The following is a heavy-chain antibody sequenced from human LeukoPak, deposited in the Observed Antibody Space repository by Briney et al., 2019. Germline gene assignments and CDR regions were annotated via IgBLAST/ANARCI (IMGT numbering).Heavy chain of an antibody. D-gene: IGHD5-18*01. CDR1: GFTFSSYE. CDR2: ISSSGSTI. V-gene: IGHV3-48*03. Sequence: SGGSLRLSCAVSGFTFSSYEMNWVRQAPGKGLEWVSYISSSGSTIYYADSVKGRFTISRDNAKNSLYLQMNSLRAEDTAVYYCARDSVTAMVKIYFDYWGQGTLVTVSS. CDR3: ARDSVTAMVKIYFDY. J-gene: IGHJ4*02.